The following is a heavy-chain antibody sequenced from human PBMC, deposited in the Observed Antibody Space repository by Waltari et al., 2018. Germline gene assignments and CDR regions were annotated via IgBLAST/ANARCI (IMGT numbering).Heavy chain of an antibody. D-gene: IGHD2-21*01. CDR1: GGSFNFYY. J-gene: IGHJ4*02. CDR2: ITHSGRT. Sequence: QVLLQQWGAGLLKPSETLSLTCAVYGGSFNFYYGSWIRQPPGEGLEWLGEITHSGRTNYNPSLKSRVSISVDTPNNQFSLKLTSVTAADTAAYYCARRGYCGIDCYSNYFDFWGQGTLVTVSS. CDR3: ARRGYCGIDCYSNYFDF. V-gene: IGHV4-34*01.